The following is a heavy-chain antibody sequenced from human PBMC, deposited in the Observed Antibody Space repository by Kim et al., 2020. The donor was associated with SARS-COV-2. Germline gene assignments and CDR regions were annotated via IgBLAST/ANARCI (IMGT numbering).Heavy chain of an antibody. J-gene: IGHJ4*02. V-gene: IGHV3-11*04. Sequence: GGSLRLSCAASGFTFSDYYMSWIRQAPGKGLEWISFISPSGYTMYYGDSVKGRFTISRDNAKYSLYLQMNSLRAEDTAVYYCARTATVTTQYYFDFCGQG. D-gene: IGHD4-17*01. CDR2: ISPSGYTM. CDR3: ARTATVTTQYYFDF. CDR1: GFTFSDYY.